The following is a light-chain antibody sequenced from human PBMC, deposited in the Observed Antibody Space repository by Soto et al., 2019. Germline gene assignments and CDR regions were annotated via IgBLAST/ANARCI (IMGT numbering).Light chain of an antibody. CDR2: GAS. CDR3: QQYGGSPQT. V-gene: IGKV3-20*01. CDR1: QSVSNY. J-gene: IGKJ1*01. Sequence: VLTQSPGTLSLSPGERATLSCRASQSVSNYLAWYQQKPGQAPRLLIYGASRRATVIPDRFSGSGSGTDFTLTISRLEPEDFAVYYCQQYGGSPQTFGQGTKVDIK.